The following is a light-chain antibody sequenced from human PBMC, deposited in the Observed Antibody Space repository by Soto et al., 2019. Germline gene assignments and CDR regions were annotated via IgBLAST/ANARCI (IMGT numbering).Light chain of an antibody. J-gene: IGLJ2*01. Sequence: QSVLTQPPSASGSPGQSVTISCTGTSSDVGGYYYVSWYQQHPGKAPKLMIYEVTKRPSGVPDRFSGSKSGNTASLTVSGLQAEDEADYYCSSYAASNGLVFGGGTKLTVL. CDR3: SSYAASNGLV. CDR2: EVT. CDR1: SSDVGGYYY. V-gene: IGLV2-8*01.